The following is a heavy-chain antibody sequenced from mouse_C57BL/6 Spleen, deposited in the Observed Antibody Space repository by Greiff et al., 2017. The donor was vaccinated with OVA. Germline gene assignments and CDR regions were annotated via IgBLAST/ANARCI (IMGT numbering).Heavy chain of an antibody. CDR2: IYPGSGNT. V-gene: IGHV1-66*01. CDR1: GYSFTSYY. D-gene: IGHD1-1*01. Sequence: QVQLQQSGPELVKPGASVKISCKASGYSFTSYYIHWVKQRPGQGLEWIGWIYPGSGNTKYNEKFKGKATLTADTSSSTAYMQRSSLTSEDSAVYYCARSFDYGSSYCDYWGQGTTLTVSS. CDR3: ARSFDYGSSYCDY. J-gene: IGHJ2*01.